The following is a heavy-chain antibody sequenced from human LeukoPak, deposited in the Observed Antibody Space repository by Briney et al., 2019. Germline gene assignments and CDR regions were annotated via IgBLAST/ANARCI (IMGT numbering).Heavy chain of an antibody. CDR3: ARARLHYDILTGRYYYYGMDV. Sequence: SETLSLTCAVYGGSFSGYYWSWIRQPPGKGLEWIGEINHSGSTNYNPSLKSRVTISVDTSKNQFSLKLSSVTAADTAVYYCARARLHYDILTGRYYYYGMDVWGQGTTVTVSS. CDR2: INHSGST. D-gene: IGHD3-9*01. J-gene: IGHJ6*02. V-gene: IGHV4-34*01. CDR1: GGSFSGYY.